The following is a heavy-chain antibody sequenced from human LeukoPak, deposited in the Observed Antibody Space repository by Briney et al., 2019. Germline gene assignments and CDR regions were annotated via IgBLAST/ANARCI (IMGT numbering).Heavy chain of an antibody. CDR1: GGSISSNNW. J-gene: IGHJ3*02. CDR3: ARVGDSSGFGAFDI. V-gene: IGHV4-4*02. D-gene: IGHD3-22*01. Sequence: TLSLTCGVSGGSISSNNWWSWVRQPPGQGLEWIGEIYHSGSTNYNPSLKSRVTISVDKSKNQFSLKLSSVTAADTAVYYCARVGDSSGFGAFDIWGQGTMVTVSS. CDR2: IYHSGST.